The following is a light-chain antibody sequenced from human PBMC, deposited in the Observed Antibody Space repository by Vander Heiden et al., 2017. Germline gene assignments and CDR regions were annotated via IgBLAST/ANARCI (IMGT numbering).Light chain of an antibody. CDR2: EDS. V-gene: IGLV3-21*02. Sequence: SYVLTQPPSVSVAPGQTARITCGGNNSGSKSVHWYQQKPGQAPVLVVYEDSDRPSGIPERFSGSNSGNTATLTISRVEAGDEADYYCQAWDSSSDQVVFGGGTKLTVL. CDR3: QAWDSSSDQVV. CDR1: NSGSKS. J-gene: IGLJ2*01.